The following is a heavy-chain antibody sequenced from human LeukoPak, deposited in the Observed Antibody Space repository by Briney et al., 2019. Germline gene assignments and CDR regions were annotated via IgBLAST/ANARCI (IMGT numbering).Heavy chain of an antibody. V-gene: IGHV3-23*01. CDR1: GFSFSSYE. J-gene: IGHJ1*01. D-gene: IGHD3-16*01. Sequence: PGGSLRLSCVASGFSFSSYEMNWVRQAPGKGLEWVSGISPRGDITYYKDSVRGRFTISRDNFKNTVSLQLNSLRAEDTAMYYCAKDDDWGRFNHWGQGTLVTVSS. CDR3: AKDDDWGRFNH. CDR2: ISPRGDIT.